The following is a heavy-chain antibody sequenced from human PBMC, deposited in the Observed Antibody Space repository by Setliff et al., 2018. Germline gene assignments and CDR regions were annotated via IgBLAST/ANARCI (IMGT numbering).Heavy chain of an antibody. V-gene: IGHV4-34*01. D-gene: IGHD3-3*01. CDR1: GGSFSNYY. CDR3: RYWSGYYNNDY. J-gene: IGHJ4*02. CDR2: INHSGST. Sequence: SETLSLTCTVYGGSFSNYYWSWIRQPPGKGLEWIGEINHSGSTNYNPSLTSRVTISVDTSKNQFSLKLYSVTAADTAVYYCRYWSGYYNNDYWGQGTLVTVSS.